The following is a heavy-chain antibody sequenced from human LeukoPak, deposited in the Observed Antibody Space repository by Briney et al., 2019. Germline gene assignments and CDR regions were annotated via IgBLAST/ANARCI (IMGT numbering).Heavy chain of an antibody. CDR2: IYYSGST. CDR1: GGSISSYY. Sequence: PSETLSLTCTVSGGSISSYYWSWIRQPPGKGLEWIGYIYYSGSTNYNPSLKSEVTISVDPSKNQFSLKLSSVTAADTAVYYCARTKGEQWLTTQGYDAFDIWGQGTMVTVSS. V-gene: IGHV4-59*01. CDR3: ARTKGEQWLTTQGYDAFDI. D-gene: IGHD6-19*01. J-gene: IGHJ3*02.